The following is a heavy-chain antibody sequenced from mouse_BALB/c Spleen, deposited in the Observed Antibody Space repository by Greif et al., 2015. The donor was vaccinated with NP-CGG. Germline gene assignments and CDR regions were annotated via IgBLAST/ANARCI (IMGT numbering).Heavy chain of an antibody. J-gene: IGHJ4*01. CDR1: GFTFSNYW. D-gene: IGHD1-2*01. Sequence: EVMLVESGGGLVQPGGSMKLSCVASGFTFSNYWMNWVRQSPEKGLEWVAEIRLKSNNYATHYAESVKGRFTISGDDSKSSVYLQMNNLRAEDTGIYYCTSPSHYYGYAMDYWGQGTSVTVSS. CDR2: IRLKSNNYAT. CDR3: TSPSHYYGYAMDY. V-gene: IGHV6-6*02.